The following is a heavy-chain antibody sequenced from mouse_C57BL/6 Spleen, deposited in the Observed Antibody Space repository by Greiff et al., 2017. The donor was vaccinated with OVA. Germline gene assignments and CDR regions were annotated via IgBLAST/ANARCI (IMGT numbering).Heavy chain of an antibody. D-gene: IGHD2-12*01. CDR1: GYTFTSYW. V-gene: IGHV1-50*01. CDR3: ARRVYSRGYYAMDY. J-gene: IGHJ4*01. CDR2: IDPSDSYT. Sequence: QVQLKQPGAELVKPGASVKLSCKASGYTFTSYWMQWVKQRPGQGLEWIGEIDPSDSYTNYNQKFKGKATLTVDTSSSTAYMQLSSLTSEDSAVYYCARRVYSRGYYAMDYWGQGTSVTVSS.